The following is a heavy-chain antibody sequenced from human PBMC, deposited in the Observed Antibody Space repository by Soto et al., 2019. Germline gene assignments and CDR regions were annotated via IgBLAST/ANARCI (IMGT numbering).Heavy chain of an antibody. J-gene: IGHJ5*02. D-gene: IGHD4-17*01. CDR1: GGSMSKFY. V-gene: IGHV4-4*07. Sequence: PSETVSLTCSVSGGSMSKFYWRCIRKTAGKGLEWMGRVYATGTSDYNPSLRSRIAMSVDISKKTFSLRLRSVTAADTGVYYCVRDGSKTLRDCFDPWGQAILVT. CDR2: VYATGTS. CDR3: VRDGSKTLRDCFDP.